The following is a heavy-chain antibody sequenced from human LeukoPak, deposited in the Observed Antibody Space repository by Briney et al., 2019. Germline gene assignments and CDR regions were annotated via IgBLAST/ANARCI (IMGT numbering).Heavy chain of an antibody. D-gene: IGHD2-2*01. CDR3: ARAMGVVVPAAGSGYYYYYYMDV. J-gene: IGHJ6*03. CDR1: GFTFSSYW. CDR2: IKQDGSEK. V-gene: IGHV3-7*01. Sequence: GGSLRLSCAASGFTFSSYWMSWVRQAPGKGLEWVANIKQDGSEKYYVDSVKGRFTISRDNAKNSLYLQMNSLRAEDTAVYYCARAMGVVVPAAGSGYYYYYYMDVWGKGTTVTVSS.